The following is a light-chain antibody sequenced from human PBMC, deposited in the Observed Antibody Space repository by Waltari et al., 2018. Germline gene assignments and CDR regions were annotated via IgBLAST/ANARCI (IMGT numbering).Light chain of an antibody. CDR2: KAS. CDR1: QSISSW. J-gene: IGKJ1*01. CDR3: QQYNSYPWT. Sequence: DIQMTHSPSTLPASVGDRVTHTCRASQSISSWLAWYQQNPGKAPKLLIYKASSLESGVPSRFSGSGSGTEFTLTISSLQPDDFATYYCQQYNSYPWTFGQGTKVEIK. V-gene: IGKV1-5*03.